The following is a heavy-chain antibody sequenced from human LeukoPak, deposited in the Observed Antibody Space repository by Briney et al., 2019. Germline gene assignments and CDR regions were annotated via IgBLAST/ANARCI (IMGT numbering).Heavy chain of an antibody. Sequence: PGGSLTLPCTVSVFTYSRLGVHGPRQAPGKGLEWVAFIRYDGSNKYYADSVKGRFTISRDNSKNTLYLQINSLRAEDTAVYYCTKDCWVVDPAMVRILVRYYLPVDVWGKGTTVTVSS. D-gene: IGHD5-18*01. J-gene: IGHJ6*04. V-gene: IGHV3-30*02. CDR3: TKDCWVVDPAMVRILVRYYLPVDV. CDR1: VFTYSRLG. CDR2: IRYDGSNK.